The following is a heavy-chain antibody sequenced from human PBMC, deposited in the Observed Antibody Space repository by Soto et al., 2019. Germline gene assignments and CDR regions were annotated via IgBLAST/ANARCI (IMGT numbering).Heavy chain of an antibody. V-gene: IGHV3-15*01. J-gene: IGHJ4*02. CDR2: IKSKTDGGTT. CDR1: GFTFSNAW. D-gene: IGHD3-22*01. CDR3: TTGDYYYDSSGYYYLDY. Sequence: RLSCAASGFTFSNAWMSWVRQAPGKGLEWVGRIKSKTDGGTTDYAAPVKGRFTISRDDSKNTLYLQMNSLKTEDTAVYYCTTGDYYYDSSGYYYLDYWGQGTLVTVSS.